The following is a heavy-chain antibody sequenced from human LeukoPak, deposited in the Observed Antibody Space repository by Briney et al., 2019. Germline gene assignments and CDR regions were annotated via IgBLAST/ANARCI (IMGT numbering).Heavy chain of an antibody. J-gene: IGHJ6*03. CDR2: INPTSGGT. V-gene: IGHV1-2*02. CDR1: GYTFTGYF. D-gene: IGHD1-1*01. CDR3: ARYDPGYYYMDV. Sequence: ASGRVCYTASGYTFTGYFIHWVRQAPGQGLGWMGWINPTSGGTNYAQTSQRRVTMTRDTSISTGYMELSRMRSDDTAVYYCARYDPGYYYMDVWGNGTTVTVSS.